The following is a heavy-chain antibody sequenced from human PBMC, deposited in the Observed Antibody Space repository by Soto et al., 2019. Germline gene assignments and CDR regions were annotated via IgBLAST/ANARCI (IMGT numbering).Heavy chain of an antibody. CDR3: ARQIYDSDTGPNFQYYFDS. CDR2: IDPSDSQT. V-gene: IGHV5-10-1*01. D-gene: IGHD3-22*01. Sequence: GESLKISCKGSGYSFTSYWITWVRQKPGKGLEWMGRIDPSDSQTYYSPSFRGHVTISVTKSITTVFLQWSSLRASDTAMYYCARQIYDSDTGPNFQYYFDSWGQGTPVTVSS. CDR1: GYSFTSYW. J-gene: IGHJ4*02.